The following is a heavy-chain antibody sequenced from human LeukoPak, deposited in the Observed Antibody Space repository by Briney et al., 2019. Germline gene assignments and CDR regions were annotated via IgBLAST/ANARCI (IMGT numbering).Heavy chain of an antibody. CDR1: GLSFSDSY. D-gene: IGHD2-8*01. Sequence: GGSLRLSCVVSGLSFSDSYMTWLRKTPGKGLESLAYISPSSHDIYYADSVKGRFTISRDNARTSLYLQMNSLGPDDTALYYCSTDPRLLTYWGHGTLVTVSS. J-gene: IGHJ4*01. CDR2: ISPSSHDI. CDR3: STDPRLLTY. V-gene: IGHV3-11*01.